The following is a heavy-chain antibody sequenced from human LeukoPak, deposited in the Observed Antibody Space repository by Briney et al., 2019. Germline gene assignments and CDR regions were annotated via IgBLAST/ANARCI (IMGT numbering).Heavy chain of an antibody. J-gene: IGHJ4*02. CDR3: ARSYRSSWYLDY. V-gene: IGHV4-59*01. CDR1: GVSISRYY. D-gene: IGHD6-13*01. Sequence: PSETLSLTCTVSGVSISRYYWSWIRQPPGKGLEWVGYIYYSGSTNYNPSLKSRATISVDTSKNQFSLKMSSVTAADTAVYYCARSYRSSWYLDYWGQGSLVTVSS. CDR2: IYYSGST.